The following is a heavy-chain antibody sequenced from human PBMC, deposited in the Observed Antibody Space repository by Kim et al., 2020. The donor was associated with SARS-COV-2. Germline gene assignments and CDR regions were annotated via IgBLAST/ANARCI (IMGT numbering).Heavy chain of an antibody. J-gene: IGHJ3*02. Sequence: SETLSLTCTVSGGSISSSSYYWGWIRQPPGKGLEWIGSIYYSGSTYYNPSLKSRVTISVDTSKNQFSLKLSSVTAADTAVYYCARPGWLCGGDCSTDAFDIWGQGTMVTVSS. CDR1: GGSISSSSYY. CDR3: ARPGWLCGGDCSTDAFDI. D-gene: IGHD2-21*02. CDR2: IYYSGST. V-gene: IGHV4-39*01.